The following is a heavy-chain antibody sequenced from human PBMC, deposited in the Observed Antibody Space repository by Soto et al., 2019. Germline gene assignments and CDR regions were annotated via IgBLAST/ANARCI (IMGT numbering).Heavy chain of an antibody. D-gene: IGHD2-8*01. Sequence: ASVKVSCKASGYSFTDYHIHWVRQAPGQGLEWLGRINPKSGGTSTAQKFQGWVTMTRDRSISTVYMELTRLRSDYTAVYFCARGHSTDCSNGVCSFFYNHEMDVWGQGTTVTVSS. J-gene: IGHJ6*02. V-gene: IGHV1-2*04. CDR1: GYSFTDYH. CDR2: INPKSGGT. CDR3: ARGHSTDCSNGVCSFFYNHEMDV.